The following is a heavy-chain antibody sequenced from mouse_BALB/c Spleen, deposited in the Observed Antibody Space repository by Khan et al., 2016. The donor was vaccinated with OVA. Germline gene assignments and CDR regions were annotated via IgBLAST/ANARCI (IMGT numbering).Heavy chain of an antibody. V-gene: IGHV9-3-1*01. CDR1: GYTLTDYG. CDR2: INTYTGEP. J-gene: IGHJ3*01. Sequence: QIQLVQSGPDLKKPGETVKISCKASGYTLTDYGMNWVKQTPGKGLKWMGWINTYTGEPTYADDFKGRFAFSLETSASTAYLQIINLKNEDTATXFYTRSQGNYLFAYWGQGTLVTVS. CDR3: TRSQGNYLFAY. D-gene: IGHD2-1*01.